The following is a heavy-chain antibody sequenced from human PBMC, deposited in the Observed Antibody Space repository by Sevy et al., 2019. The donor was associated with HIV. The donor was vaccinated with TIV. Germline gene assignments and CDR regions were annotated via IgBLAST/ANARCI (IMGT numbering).Heavy chain of an antibody. CDR3: AKSYFGSGTSYGMDL. D-gene: IGHD3-10*01. CDR2: IRQDRSEK. V-gene: IGHV3-7*01. J-gene: IGHJ6*02. CDR1: GFTFRNFW. Sequence: GGSLRLSCAVSGFTFRNFWMSWVRQAPGKGLEWVANIRQDRSEKYYVDSVRGRFTISRDNDKNSLFLQLNSLRADDTAIYYCAKSYFGSGTSYGMDLWGRGTTVTVSS.